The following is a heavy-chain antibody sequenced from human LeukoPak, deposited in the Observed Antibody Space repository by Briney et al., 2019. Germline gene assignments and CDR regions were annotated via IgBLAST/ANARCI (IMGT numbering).Heavy chain of an antibody. Sequence: SETLSLTCTVSGGSISSYYWSWIRQPAGKGLEWIGRISSSGSTDYNPSLKSRVTMSVDTSKNQFSLKLSSVTAADTAMYLCARDKTYYFGYWGQGTLVTVSS. V-gene: IGHV4-4*07. CDR1: GGSISSYY. CDR3: ARDKTYYFGY. CDR2: ISSSGST. J-gene: IGHJ4*02.